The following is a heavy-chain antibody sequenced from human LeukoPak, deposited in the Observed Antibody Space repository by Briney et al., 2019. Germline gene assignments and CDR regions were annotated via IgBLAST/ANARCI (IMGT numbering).Heavy chain of an antibody. D-gene: IGHD3-10*01. V-gene: IGHV3-11*01. CDR1: EFVFSDYY. CDR2: ISDSGSTI. Sequence: GGSLRLSCAASEFVFSDYYMSWIRQAPGKGLEWVSYISDSGSTIYYADSVKGRFTISRDNVKNSLYLQMNGLRAEDTAVYYCAREVEGDYGSGTFFDLWGQGNMVTVSS. CDR3: AREVEGDYGSGTFFDL. J-gene: IGHJ4*02.